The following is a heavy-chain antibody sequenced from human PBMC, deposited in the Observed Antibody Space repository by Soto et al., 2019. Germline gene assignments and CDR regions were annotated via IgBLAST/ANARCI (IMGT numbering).Heavy chain of an antibody. CDR2: ISGSGGST. V-gene: IGHV3-23*01. Sequence: PGGSLRLSCAASGFTFSNAWMSWVRQAPGKGLEWVSAISGSGGSTYYADSVKGRFTISRDNSKNTLYLQMNSLRAEDTAVYYCAKFPRLVGAYYFDYWGQGTLVTVSS. CDR1: GFTFSNAW. CDR3: AKFPRLVGAYYFDY. D-gene: IGHD1-26*01. J-gene: IGHJ4*02.